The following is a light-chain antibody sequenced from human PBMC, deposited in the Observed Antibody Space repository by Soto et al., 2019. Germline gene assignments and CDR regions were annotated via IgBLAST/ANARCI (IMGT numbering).Light chain of an antibody. Sequence: DIQMTQSPSSLSASVGDRVTITCRASQGISNYLYWYQQRPGKVPKLLIYAASTLHSGVTYLFSGSGSGTDFPLTINSLQLEDVATYFCQKYNSAPRTFGQGTKVEIK. J-gene: IGKJ1*01. CDR1: QGISNY. CDR3: QKYNSAPRT. V-gene: IGKV1-27*01. CDR2: AAS.